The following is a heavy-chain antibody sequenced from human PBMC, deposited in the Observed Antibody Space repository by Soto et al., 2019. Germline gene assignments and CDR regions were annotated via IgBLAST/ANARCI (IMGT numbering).Heavy chain of an antibody. CDR2: IKQDGSEK. Sequence: PGGSLRLSCAASGFTFSSYWMSWVRQAPGKGLEWVANIKQDGSEKYYVDSVKGRFTISRDNAKNSLYLQMNSLRAEDTAVYYCARAPDSSGYYYTDPYFDYWGQGTLVTVSS. J-gene: IGHJ4*02. CDR1: GFTFSSYW. V-gene: IGHV3-7*01. CDR3: ARAPDSSGYYYTDPYFDY. D-gene: IGHD3-22*01.